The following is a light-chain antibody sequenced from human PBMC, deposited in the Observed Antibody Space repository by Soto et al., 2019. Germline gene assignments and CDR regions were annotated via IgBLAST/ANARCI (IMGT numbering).Light chain of an antibody. CDR2: DAS. CDR1: QSVGSF. V-gene: IGKV3-11*01. Sequence: EIVLTQSPATLSLSPGERATLSCRASQSVGSFLAWYQQKSGQAPRLLIYDASNRAPGIPARFSGSGSGTDFTLTISSLEPEDFATYYCQQANSFPLTFGGGTKVEIK. J-gene: IGKJ4*01. CDR3: QQANSFPLT.